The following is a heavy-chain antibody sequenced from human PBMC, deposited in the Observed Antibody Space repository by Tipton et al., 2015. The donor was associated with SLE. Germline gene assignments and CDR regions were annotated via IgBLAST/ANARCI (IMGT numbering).Heavy chain of an antibody. Sequence: LRLSCAVSGLSISSAYYWGWIRQPPGKGLEWIGSIYHSGDTYYNPSLKSRVTISVDMSKNQFSLKLSSVTAADTAVYYCARARSIAVAGPTSDGYYGMDVWGQGTTVTVSS. CDR3: ARARSIAVAGPTSDGYYGMDV. J-gene: IGHJ6*02. CDR1: GLSISSAYY. D-gene: IGHD6-19*01. CDR2: IYHSGDT. V-gene: IGHV4-38-2*01.